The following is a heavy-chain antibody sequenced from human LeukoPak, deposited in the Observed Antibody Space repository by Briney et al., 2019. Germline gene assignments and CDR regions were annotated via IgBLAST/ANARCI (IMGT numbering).Heavy chain of an antibody. V-gene: IGHV3-11*01. J-gene: IGHJ4*02. CDR3: ATHDFSGAYYFDY. CDR1: GFTFSDYY. Sequence: GGSLRLSCVASGFTFSDYYMSWIRQAPGKGLEWISYISGSGSSMYYADSVKGRFTISRDNAKNSLYLQMNSLRAEDTAVYYCATHDFSGAYYFDYWGQGTLVTVSS. D-gene: IGHD3/OR15-3a*01. CDR2: ISGSGSSM.